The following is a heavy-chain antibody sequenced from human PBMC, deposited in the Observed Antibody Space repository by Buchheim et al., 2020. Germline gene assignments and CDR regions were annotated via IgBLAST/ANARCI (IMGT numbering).Heavy chain of an antibody. J-gene: IGHJ4*02. Sequence: QLQLQESGPGLVKPSETLSLTCTVSGGSISSSSYYWGWIRQPPGNGLEWLGSIYYSGSPSYNPSLKSRVPLPVATSTNQFSLKLSSVTAADTAVYYCARISGSYWYWGQGTL. CDR1: GGSISSSSYY. V-gene: IGHV4-39*07. CDR3: ARISGSYWY. CDR2: IYYSGSP. D-gene: IGHD1-26*01.